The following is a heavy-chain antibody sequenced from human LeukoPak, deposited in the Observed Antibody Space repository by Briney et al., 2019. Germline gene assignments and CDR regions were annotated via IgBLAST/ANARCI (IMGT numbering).Heavy chain of an antibody. Sequence: SQTLSLTCAISGDSVSSDHAEWHWTRHSPSRGLEWLGTTHYRSKWYIDYAVSMKSRLTINPDTSKNQFSLQLNSVTPEDTAVYYCAKGSFRGGFDYWGQGTLVTVPS. CDR1: GDSVSSDHAE. V-gene: IGHV6-1*01. CDR3: AKGSFRGGFDY. CDR2: THYRSKWYI. D-gene: IGHD3-16*01. J-gene: IGHJ4*02.